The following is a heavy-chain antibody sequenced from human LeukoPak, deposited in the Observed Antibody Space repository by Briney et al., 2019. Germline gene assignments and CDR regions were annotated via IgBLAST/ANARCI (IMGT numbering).Heavy chain of an antibody. CDR3: ARHKGGRGATFFDY. J-gene: IGHJ4*02. Sequence: PGGSLRLSCAASGFTFSSYAMSWVRQAPGKGLEWVSAISGSGGSTYYADSVKGRFTISRDNSKNTLYLQMNSLRAEDTAVYYCARHKGGRGATFFDYWGQGTLVTVSS. D-gene: IGHD1-26*01. CDR2: ISGSGGST. CDR1: GFTFSSYA. V-gene: IGHV3-23*01.